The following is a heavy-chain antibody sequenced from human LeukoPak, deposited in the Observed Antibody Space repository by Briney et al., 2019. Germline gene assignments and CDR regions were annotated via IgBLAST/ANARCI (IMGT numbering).Heavy chain of an antibody. V-gene: IGHV3-21*01. CDR2: FGTRSTSI. CDR1: GFTFSGYS. CDR3: ARGRYYYDSSGYPFDY. D-gene: IGHD3-22*01. Sequence: GGSLRLSCTASGFTFSGYSMNWIRQAPGKGLEWVSSFGTRSTSIYHAGSVKGRFTISRDNSKNTLYLQMNSLRAEDTAVYYCARGRYYYDSSGYPFDYWGQGTLVTVSS. J-gene: IGHJ4*02.